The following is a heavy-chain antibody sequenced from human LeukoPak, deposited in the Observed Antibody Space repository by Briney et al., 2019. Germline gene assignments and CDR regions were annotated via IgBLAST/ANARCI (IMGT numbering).Heavy chain of an antibody. Sequence: ASVKVSCKASGGTFISYAISWVRQAPGQGREWMGGIIPIFGTANYAQKFQGRVTITTDESTSTANMELSSLRSEDTAVYYCARDGQYYYDSSGYTHFDYWGQGTLVTVP. CDR3: ARDGQYYYDSSGYTHFDY. D-gene: IGHD3-22*01. CDR2: IIPIFGTA. CDR1: GGTFISYA. J-gene: IGHJ4*02. V-gene: IGHV1-69*05.